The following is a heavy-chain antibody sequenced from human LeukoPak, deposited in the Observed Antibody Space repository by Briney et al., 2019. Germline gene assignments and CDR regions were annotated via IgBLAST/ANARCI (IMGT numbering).Heavy chain of an antibody. V-gene: IGHV3-33*06. Sequence: GGSLRLSCAASGFTFSSYGMHWVRQAPGKGLEWVAVIWYDGSNKYYADSVKGRSTISRDNSKNTLYLQMNSLRAEDTAVYYCAKDRRITMIAVVITHDAFDIWGPGTMVTVSS. CDR1: GFTFSSYG. D-gene: IGHD3-22*01. CDR2: IWYDGSNK. CDR3: AKDRRITMIAVVITHDAFDI. J-gene: IGHJ3*02.